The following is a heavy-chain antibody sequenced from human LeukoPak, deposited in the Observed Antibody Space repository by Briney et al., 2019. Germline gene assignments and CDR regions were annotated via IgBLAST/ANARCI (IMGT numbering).Heavy chain of an antibody. CDR1: GYTLTELS. CDR2: FGPEDGET. Sequence: ASVKVSCKVSGYTLTELSMHWVRQAPGKGLEWMGGFGPEDGETIYAQKFQGRVTMTEDTSTDTAYMELSSLRSEDTAVYYCATVVRGGSSYYFDYWGQGTLVTVSS. D-gene: IGHD3-10*01. V-gene: IGHV1-24*01. J-gene: IGHJ4*02. CDR3: ATVVRGGSSYYFDY.